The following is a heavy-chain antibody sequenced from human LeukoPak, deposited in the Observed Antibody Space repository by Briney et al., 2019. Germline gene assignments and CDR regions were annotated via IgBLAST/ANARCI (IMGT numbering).Heavy chain of an antibody. J-gene: IGHJ4*02. CDR3: AKKFRGTTVISGDYFDY. V-gene: IGHV3-74*01. D-gene: IGHD4-17*01. CDR1: GLAFSAYK. Sequence: PGGSMGLSCAASGLAFSAYKMHWVRQAPRKGLVWVSRISTDGYTTDYADSVKGRFTISRDNSKNTLYLQMNSLRAEDTAVYYCAKKFRGTTVISGDYFDYWGQGTLVTVSS. CDR2: ISTDGYTT.